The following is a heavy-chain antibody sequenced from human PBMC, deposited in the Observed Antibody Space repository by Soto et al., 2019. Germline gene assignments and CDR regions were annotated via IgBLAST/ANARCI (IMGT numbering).Heavy chain of an antibody. D-gene: IGHD3-16*01. J-gene: IGHJ4*02. Sequence: GASVKVSCKASGCTFTSYDINWVRQATGQGLEWMGWMNPNSGNTGYAQKFQGRVTMTTNTSISTAYMELSSLRSEDTAVYYCARGLTRSGGTYYFDYSGQGTLVTVSS. V-gene: IGHV1-8*01. CDR3: ARGLTRSGGTYYFDY. CDR2: MNPNSGNT. CDR1: GCTFTSYD.